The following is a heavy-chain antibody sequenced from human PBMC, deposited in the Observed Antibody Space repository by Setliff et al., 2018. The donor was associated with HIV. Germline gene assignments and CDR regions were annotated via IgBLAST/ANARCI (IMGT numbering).Heavy chain of an antibody. CDR1: GDSISRNNYY. CDR2: VYNTGRT. D-gene: IGHD3-10*01. J-gene: IGHJ4*02. Sequence: SETLSLTCSVSGDSISRNNYYWGWIRQPPGKGLEWVATVYNTGRTFYNPSLQSRFTISIDTSRHQFSLKVTSVTAADTAVYYCARHTTWFSGYFDNWGQGALVTSPQ. CDR3: ARHTTWFSGYFDN. V-gene: IGHV4-39*01.